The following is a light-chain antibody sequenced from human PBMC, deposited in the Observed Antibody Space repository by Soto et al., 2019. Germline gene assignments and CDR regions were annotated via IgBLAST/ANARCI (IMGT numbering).Light chain of an antibody. CDR3: QQYNNWPG. CDR1: QSVSSN. CDR2: GAS. V-gene: IGKV3-15*01. J-gene: IGKJ1*01. Sequence: EIVMTQSPATLSVSPGERATLSCRASQSVSSNLAWYQQKPGQAPRLFIYGASTRATGIPARFSGSGSGTEFTLTISSLQSEDFAVYYCQQYNNWPGFGQGTKVEIK.